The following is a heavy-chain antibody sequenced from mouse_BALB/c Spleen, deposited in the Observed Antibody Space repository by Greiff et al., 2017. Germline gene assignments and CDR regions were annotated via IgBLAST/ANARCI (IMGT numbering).Heavy chain of an antibody. Sequence: EVKLMESGGGLVQPGGSMKLSCVASGFTFSNYWMNWVRQSPEKGLEWVAEIRLKSNNYATHYAESVKGRFTISRDDSKSSVYLQMNNLRAEDTGIYYCTPPYYYGSSPYAMDYWGQGTSVTVSS. V-gene: IGHV6-6*02. J-gene: IGHJ4*01. CDR2: IRLKSNNYAT. CDR3: TPPYYYGSSPYAMDY. D-gene: IGHD1-1*01. CDR1: GFTFSNYW.